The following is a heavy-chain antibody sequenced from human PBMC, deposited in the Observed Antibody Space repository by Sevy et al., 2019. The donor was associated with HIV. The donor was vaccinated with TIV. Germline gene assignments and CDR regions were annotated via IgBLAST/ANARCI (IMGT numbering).Heavy chain of an antibody. D-gene: IGHD1-26*01. Sequence: SETLPLTCTVSGGSITSLYWNWIWQPPGKGLEWIANIYYNGHINYNPSLKSRVTLSLDTSKNQFSLRLSSVTAADTAMYYCAGENAWGRGYSWGQGTLVTVSS. CDR2: IYYNGHI. CDR3: AGENAWGRGYS. CDR1: GGSITSLY. J-gene: IGHJ4*02. V-gene: IGHV4-59*08.